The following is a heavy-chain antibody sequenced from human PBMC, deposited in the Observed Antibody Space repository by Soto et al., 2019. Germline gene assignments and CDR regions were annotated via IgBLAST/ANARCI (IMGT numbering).Heavy chain of an antibody. CDR2: IGTAGDT. CDR3: ARGTVTTYYYYGMDV. CDR1: GFSFSSYD. D-gene: IGHD4-17*01. V-gene: IGHV3-13*01. J-gene: IGHJ6*02. Sequence: EVQLVESGGGLVHPGGSLRLSCAASGFSFSSYDMHWVRQATGKGLEWVSAIGTAGDTYYPGSVKGRFTISRENAKNSLYLQMNSLRAGDTAVYYCARGTVTTYYYYGMDVWGQGTTVTVSS.